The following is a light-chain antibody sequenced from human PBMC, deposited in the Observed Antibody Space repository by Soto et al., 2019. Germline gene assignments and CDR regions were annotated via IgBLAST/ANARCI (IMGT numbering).Light chain of an antibody. CDR2: DDS. V-gene: IGLV3-21*02. J-gene: IGLJ1*01. CDR1: NIGSKS. CDR3: QVWDSNVLHHV. Sequence: SYELTQSPSVSVAPGQTARITCGGNNIGSKSVLWFQQRPGQAPVLVVFDDSDRPSGIPERFSGSKSETTATLTISGVEAGDEADYYCQVWDSNVLHHVFGTGTKVTVL.